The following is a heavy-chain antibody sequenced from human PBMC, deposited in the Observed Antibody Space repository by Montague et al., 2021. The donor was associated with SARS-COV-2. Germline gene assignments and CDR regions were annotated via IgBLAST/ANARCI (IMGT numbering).Heavy chain of an antibody. CDR3: ARVGRQQLVRLSGMDV. D-gene: IGHD6-13*01. Sequence: SETLSLTCTVSGGFISSSSYYWGWIRQPPGKGLEWIGSIYYSGSTYYXXXLKSRVTISVDTSKNQFSLKLSSVTAADMAVYYCARVGRQQLVRLSGMDVWGQGTTVTVSS. CDR1: GGFISSSSYY. J-gene: IGHJ6*02. CDR2: IYYSGST. V-gene: IGHV4-39*07.